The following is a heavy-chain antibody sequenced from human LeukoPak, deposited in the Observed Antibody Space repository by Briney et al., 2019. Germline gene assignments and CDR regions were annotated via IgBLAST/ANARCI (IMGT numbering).Heavy chain of an antibody. D-gene: IGHD6-19*01. J-gene: IGHJ5*02. CDR2: IYYTGST. CDR1: GASISGSGYY. V-gene: IGHV4-39*07. CDR3: AKGGWAVSP. Sequence: KASETLSLTCAVSGASISGSGYYLGWIRQPPGKGLEWIGNIYYTGSTYYNASLQSRVTISIDTSKNQFSLRLNSVTAADTAVYYCAKGGWAVSPWGQGTLVTVSS.